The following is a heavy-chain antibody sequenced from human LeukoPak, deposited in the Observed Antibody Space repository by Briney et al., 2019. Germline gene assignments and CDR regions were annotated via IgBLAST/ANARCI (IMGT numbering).Heavy chain of an antibody. V-gene: IGHV1-8*02. CDR3: ARVHSLYYDFWSGYSATDY. J-gene: IGHJ4*02. CDR1: GGTFSSYA. Sequence: ASVKVSCKASGGTFSSYAISWVRQATGQGLEWMGWMNPNSGNTGYAQKFQGRVTMTRNTSISTAYMELSSLRSEDTAVYYCARVHSLYYDFWSGYSATDYWGQGTLVTVSS. CDR2: MNPNSGNT. D-gene: IGHD3-3*01.